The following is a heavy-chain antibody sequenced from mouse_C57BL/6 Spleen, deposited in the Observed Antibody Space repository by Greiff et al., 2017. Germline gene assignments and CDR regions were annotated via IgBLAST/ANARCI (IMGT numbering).Heavy chain of an antibody. V-gene: IGHV2-5*01. CDR1: GFSLTSYG. Sequence: VQLKQSGPGLVQPSQSLSITCTVSGFSLTSYGVHWVRQSPGKGLEWLGVIWRGGSTDYNAAFMSRLGITKDNSKSQVFFKMNSLQADDTAIYYCAKRGYSNYEVAYWGQGTLVTVSA. CDR2: IWRGGST. J-gene: IGHJ3*01. CDR3: AKRGYSNYEVAY. D-gene: IGHD2-5*01.